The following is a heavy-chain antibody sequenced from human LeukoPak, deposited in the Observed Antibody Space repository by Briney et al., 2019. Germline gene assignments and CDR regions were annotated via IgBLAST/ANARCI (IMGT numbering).Heavy chain of an antibody. D-gene: IGHD2-2*01. J-gene: IGHJ4*02. CDR3: ARDYHGLDY. CDR2: IWYDGNNK. Sequence: GGSLRLYCAASGFTFRNFGMHWVRQAPGKGLEWVAVIWYDGNNKYYADSVKGRFTISRDNSKNTLYLKMKSLRAEDTAVYYCARDYHGLDYWGQGTLVTVSS. V-gene: IGHV3-33*01. CDR1: GFTFRNFG.